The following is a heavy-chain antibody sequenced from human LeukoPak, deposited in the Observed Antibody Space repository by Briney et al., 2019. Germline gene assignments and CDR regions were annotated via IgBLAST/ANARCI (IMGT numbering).Heavy chain of an antibody. Sequence: GGSLRLSCAASGFTFSSYAMSWVRQAPGKGLGWVSAISGSGGSTYYADSVKGRFTISRDNSKNTLYLQMNSLRAEDTAVYYCAKDQRNIVVVVAVLDYWGQGTLVTVSS. CDR3: AKDQRNIVVVVAVLDY. J-gene: IGHJ4*02. D-gene: IGHD2-15*01. CDR2: ISGSGGST. V-gene: IGHV3-23*01. CDR1: GFTFSSYA.